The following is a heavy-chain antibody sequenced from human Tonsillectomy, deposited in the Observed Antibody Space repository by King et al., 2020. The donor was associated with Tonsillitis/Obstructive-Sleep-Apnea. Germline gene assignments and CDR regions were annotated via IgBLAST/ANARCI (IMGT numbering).Heavy chain of an antibody. CDR3: ARAGYCSSTSCLFAFDY. J-gene: IGHJ4*02. Sequence: VQLVESGGGLVQPGGSLRLSCAASGFTFISYDMHWVRQATGKGREWFSAIGTAGDTYYPGSVKGRFTISRENAKNSLYLQMNSLRAGDTAVYYCARAGYCSSTSCLFAFDYWGQGTLVTVSS. CDR1: GFTFISYD. D-gene: IGHD2-2*01. CDR2: IGTAGDT. V-gene: IGHV3-13*04.